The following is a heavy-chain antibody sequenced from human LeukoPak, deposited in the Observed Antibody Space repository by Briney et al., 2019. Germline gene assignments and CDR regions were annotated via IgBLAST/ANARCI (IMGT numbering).Heavy chain of an antibody. CDR3: AVPDYYDSSGYHDAFDI. D-gene: IGHD3-22*01. V-gene: IGHV3-30*02. CDR1: GFTFSSYG. J-gene: IGHJ3*02. CDR2: IVYDGSDK. Sequence: PGGSLRLSCAASGFTFSSYGMHWVRQAPGKGLEWVAFIVYDGSDKYYADSVKSRFIICRDNSKNTLYLQMHSLRAEDTAVYYCAVPDYYDSSGYHDAFDIWGQGTMVTVSS.